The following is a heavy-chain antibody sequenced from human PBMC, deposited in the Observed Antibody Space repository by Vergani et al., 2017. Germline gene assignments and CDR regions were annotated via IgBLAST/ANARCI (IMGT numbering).Heavy chain of an antibody. D-gene: IGHD2-15*01. V-gene: IGHV4-59*12. J-gene: IGHJ3*02. Sequence: QVQLQESGPGLVKPSETLSLTCTVPGGSISSYYWSWIRQPPGKGLEWIGYIYYSGSINYNPSLKSRVTISVDTSKNPFSLKLSSVTAADTAVYYCAGGASPYCSGGSCCVRFRAFEIWGQGTMVTVSS. CDR1: GGSISSYY. CDR3: AGGASPYCSGGSCCVRFRAFEI. CDR2: IYYSGSI.